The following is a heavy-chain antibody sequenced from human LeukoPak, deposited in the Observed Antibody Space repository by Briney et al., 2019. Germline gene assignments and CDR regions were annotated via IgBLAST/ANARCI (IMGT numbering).Heavy chain of an antibody. Sequence: GASVKVSCKASGGTFSSYAISWVRQAPGQGLEWMGGIIPIFGIANYAPKFQGRVTITADESTSTAYMELSSLRSEDTAVYYCARGTVVVPAAIWGNYYYYMDVWGKGTTVTVSS. J-gene: IGHJ6*03. CDR3: ARGTVVVPAAIWGNYYYYMDV. CDR2: IIPIFGIA. CDR1: GGTFSSYA. V-gene: IGHV1-69*13. D-gene: IGHD2-2*02.